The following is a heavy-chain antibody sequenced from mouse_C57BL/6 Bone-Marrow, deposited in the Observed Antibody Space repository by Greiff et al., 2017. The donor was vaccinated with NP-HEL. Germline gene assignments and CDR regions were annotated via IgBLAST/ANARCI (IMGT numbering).Heavy chain of an antibody. J-gene: IGHJ4*01. Sequence: DVQLQESGGDLVKPGGSLKLSCAASGFTFSSYGMSWVRQTPDKRLEWVATISSGGSYTYYPDSVKGRFTISRDNAKNTLYLQMSSLKSEDTAMYYCARQITTVVAYYAMDYWGQGTSVTVSS. CDR1: GFTFSSYG. D-gene: IGHD1-1*01. V-gene: IGHV5-6*01. CDR2: ISSGGSYT. CDR3: ARQITTVVAYYAMDY.